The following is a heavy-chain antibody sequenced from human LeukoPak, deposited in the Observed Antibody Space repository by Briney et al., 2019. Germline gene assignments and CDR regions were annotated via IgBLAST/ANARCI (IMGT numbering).Heavy chain of an antibody. CDR1: GFTFSSYW. Sequence: PGGSLRLSCAASGFTFSSYWMNWVRQAPGKGLEWVSGITGSGGSTYYADSVKGRFTISRDNSKNTLHLQMNSLRAEDTAVYYCARGRPGDYFDSWGQGILVTVAS. CDR3: ARGRPGDYFDS. J-gene: IGHJ4*02. V-gene: IGHV3-23*01. D-gene: IGHD1-1*01. CDR2: ITGSGGST.